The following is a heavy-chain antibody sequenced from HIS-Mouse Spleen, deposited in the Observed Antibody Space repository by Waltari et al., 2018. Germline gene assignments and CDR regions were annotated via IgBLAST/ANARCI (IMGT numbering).Heavy chain of an antibody. V-gene: IGHV4-39*07. D-gene: IGHD6-6*01. CDR3: ARGGSSYYFDY. CDR2: IYYSGRP. CDR1: GGSISSSSYY. J-gene: IGHJ4*02. Sequence: QLQLQESGPGLVKPSETLSLTCTVSGGSISSSSYYWGWIRQPPGKGLEWIGSIYYSGRPYDNPSRKGRVTISVDTAKNQFSLKLSSVTAADTAVYYCARGGSSYYFDYWGQGTLVTVSS.